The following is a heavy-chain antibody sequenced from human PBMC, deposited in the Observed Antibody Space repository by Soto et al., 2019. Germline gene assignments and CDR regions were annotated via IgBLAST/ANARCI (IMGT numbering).Heavy chain of an antibody. J-gene: IGHJ3*02. V-gene: IGHV1-69*13. CDR1: GGTFSSYA. CDR2: IIPIFGTA. Sequence: GASVKVSCKASGGTFSSYAISWVRQAPGQGLEWMGGIIPIFGTANYAQKFQGRVTITADESTSTAHMELSSLRSEDTAVYYCARGVYYYDSSGLDAFDIWGQGTMVTVSS. D-gene: IGHD3-22*01. CDR3: ARGVYYYDSSGLDAFDI.